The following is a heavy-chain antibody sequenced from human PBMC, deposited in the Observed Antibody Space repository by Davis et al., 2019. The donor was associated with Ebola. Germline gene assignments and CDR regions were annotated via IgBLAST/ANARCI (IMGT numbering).Heavy chain of an antibody. CDR2: ISYDGSNK. V-gene: IGHV3-30-3*01. Sequence: GGSLRLSCAASGFTFSSYAMHWVRQAPGKGLEWVAVISYDGSNKYYADSVKGRFTISRDNSKNTLYLQMNSLRAEDTAVYYCAKGASGYYDFWSGYSYYYGMDVWGQGTTVTVS. CDR1: GFTFSSYA. CDR3: AKGASGYYDFWSGYSYYYGMDV. J-gene: IGHJ6*02. D-gene: IGHD3-3*01.